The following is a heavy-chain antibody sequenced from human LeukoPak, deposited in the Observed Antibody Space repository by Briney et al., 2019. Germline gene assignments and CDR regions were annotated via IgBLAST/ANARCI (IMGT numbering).Heavy chain of an antibody. V-gene: IGHV3-30-3*01. D-gene: IGHD4-17*01. Sequence: GRSLRLSCAASGFTFSSYAMHWVRQAPGKGLEWVAVISYDGSNKYYADSVKGRLTISRDNSKNTLYLQMNSLRAEDTAVYYCARWTTVTHLPNYFDYWGQGTLVTVSS. CDR1: GFTFSSYA. CDR2: ISYDGSNK. CDR3: ARWTTVTHLPNYFDY. J-gene: IGHJ4*02.